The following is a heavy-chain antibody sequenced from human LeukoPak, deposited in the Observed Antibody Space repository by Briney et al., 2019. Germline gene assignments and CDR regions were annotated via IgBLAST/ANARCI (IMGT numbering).Heavy chain of an antibody. CDR3: ARRGYCSSTSCYNWYYYYMDV. CDR2: IYYSGST. D-gene: IGHD2-2*02. CDR1: GGSISSNSYY. V-gene: IGHV4-39*07. Sequence: ETLSLTCTVSGGSISSNSYYWDWIRQPPGKGLEWIGNIYYSGSTYYNPSLKSRVTISVDTSKNQFSLKLSSVTAADTAVYYCARRGYCSSTSCYNWYYYYMDVWGKGTTVTVSS. J-gene: IGHJ6*03.